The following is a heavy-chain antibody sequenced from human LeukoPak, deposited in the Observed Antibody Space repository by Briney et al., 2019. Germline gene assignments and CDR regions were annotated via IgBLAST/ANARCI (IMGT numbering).Heavy chain of an antibody. CDR1: GFTFSSYE. V-gene: IGHV3-48*03. D-gene: IGHD1-26*01. Sequence: GGSLRLSCAASGFTFSSYEMNWVRQAPGKGLEWVSYISSSGSTIYYADSVKGRFTISRDNSKNTLYLQVNSLRADDTAVYYCARYSGTYSNSYFDYWGQGTLVTVSS. J-gene: IGHJ4*02. CDR2: ISSSGSTI. CDR3: ARYSGTYSNSYFDY.